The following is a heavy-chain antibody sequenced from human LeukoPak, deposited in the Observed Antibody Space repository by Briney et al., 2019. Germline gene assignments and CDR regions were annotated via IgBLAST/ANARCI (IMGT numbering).Heavy chain of an antibody. CDR3: ARGRTASRYQLLTVRRYYYMDV. CDR1: GGSFSGYY. J-gene: IGHJ6*03. Sequence: PSETLSLTCAVYGGSFSGYYWSWIRQPPGKGLEWIGEINHSGSTNYNPSLKSRVTISVDTSKNQFSLKLSSVTAADTAVYYCARGRTASRYQLLTVRRYYYMDVWGKGTTVTVSS. V-gene: IGHV4-34*01. CDR2: INHSGST. D-gene: IGHD2-2*01.